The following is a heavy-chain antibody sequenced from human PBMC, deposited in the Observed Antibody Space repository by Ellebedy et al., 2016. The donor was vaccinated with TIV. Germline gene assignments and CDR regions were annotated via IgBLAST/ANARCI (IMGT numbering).Heavy chain of an antibody. CDR1: GYTFTGYY. CDR3: ARVGADDL. V-gene: IGHV1-2*02. CDR2: IYPKRGTT. J-gene: IGHJ4*02. D-gene: IGHD6-13*01. Sequence: AASVKVSCKASGYTFTGYYIHSARQAPGQGLEWMGWIYPKRGTTRYAQIFQGRVTLTRDTSINTAYMELTWLRSDDTAMYYCARVGADDLWGQGTLVTVSS.